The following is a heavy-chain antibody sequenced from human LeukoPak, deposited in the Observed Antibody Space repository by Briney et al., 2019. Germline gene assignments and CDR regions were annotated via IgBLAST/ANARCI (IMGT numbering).Heavy chain of an antibody. D-gene: IGHD3-10*01. Sequence: PGGSLRLSCAASGFSFSDYYMSWIRQAPGKGLEWLSYISGSGDIISYADSVKGRFTISRDSARNSLFLQMDSLRVEDTAVYFCARDSGSGEYGIDVWGQGTTATVSS. V-gene: IGHV3-11*01. CDR2: ISGSGDII. CDR1: GFSFSDYY. J-gene: IGHJ6*02. CDR3: ARDSGSGEYGIDV.